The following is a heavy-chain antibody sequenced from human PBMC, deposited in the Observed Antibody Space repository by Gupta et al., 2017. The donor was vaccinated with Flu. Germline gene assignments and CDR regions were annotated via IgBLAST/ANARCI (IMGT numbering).Heavy chain of an antibody. D-gene: IGHD2-21*02. CDR2: ISINGVTT. CDR1: GVTFSSHV. Sequence: EVHLLESGGGLEQPGGSMRLSCAVSGVTFSSHVMNWVRQSPGKGLDWVSTISINGVTTLYAESVKLRFFIYRNNSTNTLYLQMDSMRAEDTAVYYCARDRWACSGDCYSLDYYCDYWGRGGRVTVSS. CDR3: ARDRWACSGDCYSLDYYCDY. J-gene: IGHJ4*02. V-gene: IGHV3-23*01.